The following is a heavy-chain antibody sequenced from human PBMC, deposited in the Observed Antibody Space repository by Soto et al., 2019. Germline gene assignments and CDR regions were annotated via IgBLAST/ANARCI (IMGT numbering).Heavy chain of an antibody. CDR1: GGTFSSYA. D-gene: IGHD3-22*01. CDR2: IIPIFGTA. J-gene: IGHJ4*02. V-gene: IGHV1-69*13. Sequence: SVKVSCKASGGTFSSYASSWVRQAPGQGLEWMGGIIPIFGTANYAQKFQGRVTITADESTSTAYMELSSLRSEDTAVYYCARGSPYDSSGYFGGYYFDYWGQGTLVTVSS. CDR3: ARGSPYDSSGYFGGYYFDY.